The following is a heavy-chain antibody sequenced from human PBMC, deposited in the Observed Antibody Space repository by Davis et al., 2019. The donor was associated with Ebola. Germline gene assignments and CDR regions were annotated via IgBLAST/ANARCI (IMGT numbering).Heavy chain of an antibody. CDR2: INPSSGST. V-gene: IGHV1-18*04. CDR1: GYTFTSYG. Sequence: AASVKVSCKASGYTFTSYGISWVRQAPGQGLEWMGIINPSSGSTNHAQKFQGRVTMTTDTSTSTAYMELRSLRSDDTAVYYCARDPGDGSWGYWGQGTLVTVSS. CDR3: ARDPGDGSWGY. J-gene: IGHJ4*02. D-gene: IGHD2-15*01.